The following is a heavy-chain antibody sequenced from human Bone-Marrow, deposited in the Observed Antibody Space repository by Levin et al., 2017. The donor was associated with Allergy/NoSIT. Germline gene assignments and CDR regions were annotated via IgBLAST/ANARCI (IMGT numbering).Heavy chain of an antibody. J-gene: IGHJ4*02. CDR1: GFSFSDSS. CDR2: ISGNSYYI. D-gene: IGHD5-24*01. CDR3: TRGGVFTYGYDY. Sequence: GGSLRLSCAASGFSFSDSSMNWVRQTPGKGLEWISSISGNSYYIYYADSVKGRFTISRDNVKNSLYLQMDSLRAEDTAVYFCTRGGVFTYGYDYWGQGTLLTVSS. V-gene: IGHV3-21*01.